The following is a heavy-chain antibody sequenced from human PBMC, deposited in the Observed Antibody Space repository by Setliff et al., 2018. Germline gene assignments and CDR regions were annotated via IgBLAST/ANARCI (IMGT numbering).Heavy chain of an antibody. J-gene: IGHJ5*02. D-gene: IGHD2-2*01. Sequence: GESLKISCKDSASTFSNYWIVWVRQMPGKGLEWMGMIYPDDSDTKYHPSFQGQVTISDDKSISTAYLQWSSLKASDTAMYYCARALYPSSFIGHNWFDPWGQGTLVTVSS. CDR3: ARALYPSSFIGHNWFDP. CDR2: IYPDDSDT. CDR1: ASTFSNYW. V-gene: IGHV5-51*01.